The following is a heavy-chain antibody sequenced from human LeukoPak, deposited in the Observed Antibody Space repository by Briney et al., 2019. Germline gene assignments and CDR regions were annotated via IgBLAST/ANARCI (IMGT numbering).Heavy chain of an antibody. J-gene: IGHJ4*02. Sequence: PGGSLRLSCAASGFTFSSYWMHWVRQAPGKGLVWVSRINSDGSSTSYADSVKGRFTISRDNAKNTLYLQMNSLRAEDTAAYYCARDFGMEFLRCDYWGQGTLVTVSS. CDR1: GFTFSSYW. D-gene: IGHD3-10*01. CDR3: ARDFGMEFLRCDY. V-gene: IGHV3-74*01. CDR2: INSDGSST.